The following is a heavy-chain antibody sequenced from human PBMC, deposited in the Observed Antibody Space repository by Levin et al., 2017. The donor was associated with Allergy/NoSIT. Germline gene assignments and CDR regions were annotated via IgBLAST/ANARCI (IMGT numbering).Heavy chain of an antibody. CDR1: GGSFSGYY. CDR3: ASGYSYSRAFDY. Sequence: SETLSLTCAVYGGSFSGYYWSWIRQPPGKGLEWIGEINHSGSTNYNPSLKSRVTISVDTSKNQFSLKLSSVTAADTAVYYCASGYSYSRAFDYWGQGTLVTVSS. CDR2: INHSGST. D-gene: IGHD5-18*01. J-gene: IGHJ4*02. V-gene: IGHV4-34*01.